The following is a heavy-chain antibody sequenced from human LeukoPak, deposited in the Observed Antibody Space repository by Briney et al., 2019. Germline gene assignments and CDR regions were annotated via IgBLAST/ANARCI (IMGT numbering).Heavy chain of an antibody. CDR3: AKTTEANYYDSSGYYYEGPVDY. Sequence: GGSLRLSCAASGFSVSSNYMSWVRQAPGKGLEWLSAITGSGDITYYADSVKGRFTVSRDISKNTLYLQMNSLRAEDTAVYYCAKTTEANYYDSSGYYYEGPVDYWGQGTLVTVSS. V-gene: IGHV3-23*01. D-gene: IGHD3-22*01. CDR2: ITGSGDIT. J-gene: IGHJ4*02. CDR1: GFSVSSNY.